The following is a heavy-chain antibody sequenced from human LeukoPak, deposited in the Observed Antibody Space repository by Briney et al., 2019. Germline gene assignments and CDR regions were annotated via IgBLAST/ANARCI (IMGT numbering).Heavy chain of an antibody. Sequence: SETLSLTCTVSGGSISSSSYYWGWIRQPPGKGLEWIGYIYYSGSTNYNPSLKSRVTISVDTSKNQFSLKLSSVTAADTAVYYCARRAPYSYEWSTLDYWGQGTLVTVSS. V-gene: IGHV4-61*05. D-gene: IGHD5-18*01. J-gene: IGHJ4*02. CDR3: ARRAPYSYEWSTLDY. CDR1: GGSISSSSYY. CDR2: IYYSGST.